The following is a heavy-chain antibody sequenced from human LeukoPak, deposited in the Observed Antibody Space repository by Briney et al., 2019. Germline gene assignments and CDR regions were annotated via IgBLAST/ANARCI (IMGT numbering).Heavy chain of an antibody. J-gene: IGHJ6*03. V-gene: IGHV3-23*01. CDR1: GFTVSSNY. CDR2: MSGRGIIA. Sequence: GGSLRLSCAASGFTVSSNYMSWVRQAPGKGLEWVSSMSGRGIIAHHADSVRGRFTISRENSRNPLYLQMHNLRVEDTALYYCATQIPAGDLREDYYYYMDVWGKGTTVSVSS. CDR3: ATQIPAGDLREDYYYYMDV. D-gene: IGHD2-2*01.